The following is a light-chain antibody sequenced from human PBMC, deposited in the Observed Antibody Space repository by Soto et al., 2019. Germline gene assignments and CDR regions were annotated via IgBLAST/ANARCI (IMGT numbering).Light chain of an antibody. CDR3: SSYTSSSTLGV. J-gene: IGLJ1*01. V-gene: IGLV2-14*01. CDR1: SSDVGGYNY. CDR2: DVS. Sequence: QSVLTQPASVSGSPGQSITISCTGTSSDVGGYNYVSWYQQHPGKAPKLMIYDVSNRPSGASNRFSGSKSGDTASLTISGLQAEDEADYYCSSYTSSSTLGVFGTGTKVT.